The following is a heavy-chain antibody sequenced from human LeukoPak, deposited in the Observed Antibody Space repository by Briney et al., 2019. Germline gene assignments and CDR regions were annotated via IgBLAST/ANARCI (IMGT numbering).Heavy chain of an antibody. CDR2: ISSSGSTI. J-gene: IGHJ4*02. D-gene: IGHD3-22*01. Sequence: PGGSLRLSCAASGFTFSSYEMNWVRQTPGKGLEWVSYISSSGSTIYYADSVKGRFTISRDNAKNSLYLQMNSLRVEDTAVYYCARGQFRFSDYDSSGFDYWGQGTLVTVSS. V-gene: IGHV3-48*03. CDR3: ARGQFRFSDYDSSGFDY. CDR1: GFTFSSYE.